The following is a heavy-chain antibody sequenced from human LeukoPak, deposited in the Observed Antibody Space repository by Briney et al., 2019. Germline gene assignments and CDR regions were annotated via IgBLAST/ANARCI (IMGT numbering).Heavy chain of an antibody. D-gene: IGHD5-18*01. CDR3: AKDLSWNTADR. V-gene: IGHV3-74*01. CDR1: GFTYTDYW. Sequence: PGGCLRLSCVGSGFTYTDYWMHWFRQAPGKGPVWVSRINPDGTIIDYADSVKGRFSISRDNAKNLLYLQMSGLRADDTAVYYCAKDLSWNTADRWGQGILVTVSS. CDR2: INPDGTII. J-gene: IGHJ5*02.